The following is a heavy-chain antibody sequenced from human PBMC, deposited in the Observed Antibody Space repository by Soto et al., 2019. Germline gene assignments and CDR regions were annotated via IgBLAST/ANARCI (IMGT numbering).Heavy chain of an antibody. J-gene: IGHJ4*02. Sequence: KVSCKASGYTFTSYYMHWVRQAPGQGLEWMGIINPSGGSTSYAQKFQGRVTMTRDTSTSTVYMELSSLRSEDTAVYYCARDGRYDSSGYALDYWGQGTLVTVSS. D-gene: IGHD3-22*01. V-gene: IGHV1-46*01. CDR3: ARDGRYDSSGYALDY. CDR2: INPSGGST. CDR1: GYTFTSYY.